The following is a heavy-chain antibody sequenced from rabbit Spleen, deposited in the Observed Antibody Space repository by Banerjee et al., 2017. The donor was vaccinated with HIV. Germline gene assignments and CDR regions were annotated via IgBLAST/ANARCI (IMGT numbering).Heavy chain of an antibody. J-gene: IGHJ6*01. D-gene: IGHD1-1*01. CDR2: INTSTGST. CDR1: GFSFSNNYV. V-gene: IGHV1S45*01. Sequence: QEQLVESGGGLVQPEGSLTLTCTASGFSFSNNYVICWVRQAPGKGLEWIGCINTSTGSTVYATWAKGRFICSKTSSTTVTLQMTRLTAADTATYFCARDTSSSFSSYGMDLWGPGTLVTVS. CDR3: ARDTSSSFSSYGMDL.